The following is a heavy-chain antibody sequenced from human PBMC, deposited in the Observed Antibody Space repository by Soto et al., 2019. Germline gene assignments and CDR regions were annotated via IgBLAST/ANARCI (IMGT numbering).Heavy chain of an antibody. J-gene: IGHJ6*02. Sequence: GASVKVSCKTSRYIFTGYYMHWVRQAPGQGLEWMGWINPNSGDTNYAQRFKGRVSMTSDTSISTAYLELSRLRPGDTAVFFCARSHSAYHYHAMDAWGQGTTVTVSS. CDR3: ARSHSAYHYHAMDA. CDR1: RYIFTGYY. CDR2: INPNSGDT. V-gene: IGHV1-2*02.